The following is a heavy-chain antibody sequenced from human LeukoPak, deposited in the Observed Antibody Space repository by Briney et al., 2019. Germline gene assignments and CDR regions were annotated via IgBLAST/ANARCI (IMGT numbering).Heavy chain of an antibody. V-gene: IGHV3-33*01. D-gene: IGHD3-22*01. CDR3: ARDSPTTGQYYYDSSGYHDY. CDR1: GFTFSSYG. CDR2: IWYDGSNK. J-gene: IGHJ4*02. Sequence: GGSLRLSCAASGFTFSSYGMHWVRQAPGKGLEWVAVIWYDGSNKYYADSVKGRFTISRDKSKNTLYLQMNSLRAEDTAVYYCARDSPTTGQYYYDSSGYHDYWGQGTLVTVSS.